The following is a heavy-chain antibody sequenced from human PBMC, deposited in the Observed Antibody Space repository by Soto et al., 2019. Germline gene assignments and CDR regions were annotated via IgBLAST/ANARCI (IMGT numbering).Heavy chain of an antibody. Sequence: SVKVSRKSVGGTISRYTISWVRQAPGQGLEWMGRIIPILGIANYAQKFQGRVTITADKSTSTAYMELSSLRSEDTAVYYCARGIKYGDYSRWFDPWGPGTLVTVSS. CDR2: IIPILGIA. CDR1: GGTISRYT. V-gene: IGHV1-69*02. CDR3: ARGIKYGDYSRWFDP. J-gene: IGHJ5*02. D-gene: IGHD4-17*01.